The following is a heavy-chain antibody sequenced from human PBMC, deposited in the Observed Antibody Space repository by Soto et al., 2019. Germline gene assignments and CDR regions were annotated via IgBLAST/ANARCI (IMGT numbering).Heavy chain of an antibody. Sequence: EVQLLESGGGLVQPGGSLRLSCAASGFTFNKCAMSWVRQAPGKGLEWVSGLSGSGGSKYYADSVRGRFTISRDNSKNTLYLQLNSLRADDTALYYCVKKYSAYVGGSPLDYWGQGTLVTVSS. CDR2: LSGSGGSK. CDR3: VKKYSAYVGGSPLDY. CDR1: GFTFNKCA. V-gene: IGHV3-23*01. J-gene: IGHJ4*02. D-gene: IGHD5-12*01.